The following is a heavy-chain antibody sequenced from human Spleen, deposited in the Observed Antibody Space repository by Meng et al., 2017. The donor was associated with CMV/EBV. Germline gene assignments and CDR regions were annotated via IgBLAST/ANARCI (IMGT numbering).Heavy chain of an antibody. CDR3: AREKYYYDSSGYRDFFDY. J-gene: IGHJ4*02. CDR1: TFNNYA. V-gene: IGHV1-69*05. Sequence: TFNNYAINWVRQAPGQGLEWMGGIIPAFAKPNYAQKFHGRVTITTDESTNTSYMELNSLRSDDTAVYYCAREKYYYDSSGYRDFFDYWGQGTLVTVSS. CDR2: IIPAFAKP. D-gene: IGHD3-22*01.